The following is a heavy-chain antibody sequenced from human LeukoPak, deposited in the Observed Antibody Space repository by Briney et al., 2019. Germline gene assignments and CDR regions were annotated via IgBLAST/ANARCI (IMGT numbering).Heavy chain of an antibody. Sequence: GGSLRLSCAASGFTFSSYAMSWVRQAPGKGLGWVSAISGSGGSTYYADSVKGRFTISRDNSKNTLYLQMNSLRAEDTAVYYCAKRGRVVVVAATDYWGQGTLVTVSS. D-gene: IGHD2-15*01. V-gene: IGHV3-23*01. CDR2: ISGSGGST. J-gene: IGHJ4*02. CDR1: GFTFSSYA. CDR3: AKRGRVVVVAATDY.